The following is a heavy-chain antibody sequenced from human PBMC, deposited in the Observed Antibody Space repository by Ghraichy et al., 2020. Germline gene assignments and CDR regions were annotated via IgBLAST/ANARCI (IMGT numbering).Heavy chain of an antibody. D-gene: IGHD3-22*01. CDR1: GGSVSSGSYY. CDR2: IYYSGST. Sequence: SETLSLTCTVSGGSVSSGSYYWSWIRQPPGKGLEWIGYIYYSGSTNYNPSLKSRVTISVDTSKNQFSLKLSSVTAADTAVYYCARDPRGRDSSWYYYYGMDVWGQGTTVTVSS. V-gene: IGHV4-61*01. CDR3: ARDPRGRDSSWYYYYGMDV. J-gene: IGHJ6*02.